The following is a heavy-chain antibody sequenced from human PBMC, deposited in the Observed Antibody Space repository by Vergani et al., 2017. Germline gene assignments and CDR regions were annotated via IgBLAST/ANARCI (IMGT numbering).Heavy chain of an antibody. J-gene: IGHJ4*02. V-gene: IGHV3-23*01. Sequence: EVQLLESGGGLAQPGGSLRLSCAASGFTFSSFAMSWVRQAPGKGLEWVSSISYSGATTYYADSVKGRFTISRDTSTNMLYLQMNSLRADDTAIYYCARMGGYDEGDAFRIGYFDSWGPGILVTVSS. D-gene: IGHD3-22*01. CDR3: ARMGGYDEGDAFRIGYFDS. CDR1: GFTFSSFA. CDR2: ISYSGATT.